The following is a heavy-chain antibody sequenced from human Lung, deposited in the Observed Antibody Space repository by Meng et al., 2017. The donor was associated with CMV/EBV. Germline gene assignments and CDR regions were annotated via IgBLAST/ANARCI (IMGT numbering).Heavy chain of an antibody. Sequence: GGSLRLSXAASGFTFSSYSMNWVRQAPGKGLEWVSSISSSSSYIYYADSVKGRFTISRDNAKNSLYLQMNSLRAEDTAVYYCARGESEWELLSYYYYYGMDVWGQGTTVTVSS. CDR1: GFTFSSYS. CDR2: ISSSSSYI. J-gene: IGHJ6*02. D-gene: IGHD1-26*01. CDR3: ARGESEWELLSYYYYYGMDV. V-gene: IGHV3-21*01.